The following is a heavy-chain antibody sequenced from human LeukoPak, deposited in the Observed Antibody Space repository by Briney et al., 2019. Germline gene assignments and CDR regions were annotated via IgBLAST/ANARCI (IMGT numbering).Heavy chain of an antibody. J-gene: IGHJ4*02. CDR1: GGSISSGGYY. Sequence: PSQTLSLTCTVSGGSISSGGYYWSWIRQHPGKGLEWIGYIYSSGSTYYNPSLKSRVTISVDTSKNQFSLKLSSVTAADTAVYYCARAPGDSGYDWAYYFDYWGQGTLVTVSS. CDR3: ARAPGDSGYDWAYYFDY. V-gene: IGHV4-31*03. CDR2: IYSSGST. D-gene: IGHD5-12*01.